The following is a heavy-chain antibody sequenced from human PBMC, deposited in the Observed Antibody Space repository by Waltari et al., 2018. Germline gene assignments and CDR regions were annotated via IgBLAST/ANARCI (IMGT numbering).Heavy chain of an antibody. Sequence: QVQLQESGPGLVKPSETLSLTCTVSGGSISSYSWSWIRQPPGKGLEWIGYISYSGSTTYNPSLKTRVPMSVDTSRAQLSLKLSSVTAADTAVYYCARYVAPYSYYMDVWGKGTTVTISS. CDR3: ARYVAPYSYYMDV. D-gene: IGHD3-16*01. J-gene: IGHJ6*03. CDR1: GGSISSYS. V-gene: IGHV4-59*08. CDR2: ISYSGST.